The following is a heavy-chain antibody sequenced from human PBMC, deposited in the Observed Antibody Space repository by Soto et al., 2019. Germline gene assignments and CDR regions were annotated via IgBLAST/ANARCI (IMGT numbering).Heavy chain of an antibody. D-gene: IGHD1-26*01. Sequence: SVKVSCKASGGTFSSYAISWVRQAPGQGLEWMGGIIPVFGTANYAQKFQGRVTITADESTSTAYMELSSLRSEDTAVYYCALRVVGAAKWFDPWGQGTLVTVSS. V-gene: IGHV1-69*13. CDR2: IIPVFGTA. CDR3: ALRVVGAAKWFDP. CDR1: GGTFSSYA. J-gene: IGHJ5*02.